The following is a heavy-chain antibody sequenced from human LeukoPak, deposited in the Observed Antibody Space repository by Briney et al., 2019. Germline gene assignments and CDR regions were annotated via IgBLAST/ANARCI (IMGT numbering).Heavy chain of an antibody. J-gene: IGHJ4*02. CDR1: GDSINNHY. V-gene: IGHV4-4*07. D-gene: IGHD1-26*01. CDR2: IYGSIYGNGDS. Sequence: PSETLSLTCTVSGDSINNHYWTWIRQPAGKGLEWIGRIYGSIYGNGDSNYNPSLNSRVTMSLDTSKNQFSLRLNSVNAADTAIYYCARGHSGTYGNSFDYWGQGTLVTVSS. CDR3: ARGHSGTYGNSFDY.